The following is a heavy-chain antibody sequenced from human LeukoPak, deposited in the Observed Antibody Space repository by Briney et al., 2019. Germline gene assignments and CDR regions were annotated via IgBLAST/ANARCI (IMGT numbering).Heavy chain of an antibody. D-gene: IGHD6-19*01. CDR3: AREYSSGWSPFN. J-gene: IGHJ4*02. CDR2: IWYDGSNK. CDR1: GFTFSSYG. V-gene: IGHV3-33*01. Sequence: VQPGRSLRLSCAASGFTFSSYGMHWVRQAPGKGLEWVAVIWYDGSNKYYADSVKGRFTISRDNSKNTLYLQMNSLRAEDTAVYYCAREYSSGWSPFNWGQGTLVTVSS.